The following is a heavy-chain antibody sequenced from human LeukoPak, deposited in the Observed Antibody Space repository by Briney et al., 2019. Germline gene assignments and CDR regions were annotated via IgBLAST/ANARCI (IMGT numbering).Heavy chain of an antibody. V-gene: IGHV4-39*01. CDR1: GGSISSSSNY. CDR2: VYSTGSTT. CDR3: ARHEEEDSYNAKTIDY. Sequence: SETLSLTCTVSGGSISSSSNYWGWVRQPPGKGLEWIGTVYSTGSTTYSNPSLKSRVTISVDTSKNQFSLKLSSVTAADTAVYYCARHEEEDSYNAKTIDYWGQGTLVTVSS. J-gene: IGHJ4*02. D-gene: IGHD5-24*01.